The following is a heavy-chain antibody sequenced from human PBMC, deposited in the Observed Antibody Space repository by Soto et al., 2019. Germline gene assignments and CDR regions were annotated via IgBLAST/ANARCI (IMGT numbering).Heavy chain of an antibody. CDR2: SYYGGNT. CDR3: CVAGRLEDYYYAMEV. J-gene: IGHJ6*02. V-gene: IGHV4-61*01. D-gene: IGHD6-6*01. CDR1: GGSVSSDSYY. Sequence: PSETLSLTCTVSGGSVSSDSYYWTWIRQPPGKGLEWIGYSYYGGNTNYNPSLESRVTILVDTYKSQFSLKLSSLTPADTAVYYCCVAGRLEDYYYAMEVWGQGTTVTVSS.